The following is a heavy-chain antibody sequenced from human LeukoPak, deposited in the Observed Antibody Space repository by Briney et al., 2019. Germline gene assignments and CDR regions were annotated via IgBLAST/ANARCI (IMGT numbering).Heavy chain of an antibody. Sequence: GGSLRLSCAASGFTFSSYWMHWVRQAPGKGLVWVSRINSDGSSTSYADSVKGRFTISRDNAKNTLYLQMNGLRAEDTAVYYCARDYGGYLFDYWGQGTLVTVSS. J-gene: IGHJ4*02. D-gene: IGHD1-1*01. CDR2: INSDGSST. CDR3: ARDYGGYLFDY. CDR1: GFTFSSYW. V-gene: IGHV3-74*01.